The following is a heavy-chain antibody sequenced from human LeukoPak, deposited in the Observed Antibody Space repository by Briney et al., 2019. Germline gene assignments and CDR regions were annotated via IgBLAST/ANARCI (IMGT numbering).Heavy chain of an antibody. V-gene: IGHV3-30*03. CDR3: ARGARKGDDYGGFFDY. CDR1: GFTFSNHG. J-gene: IGHJ4*02. CDR2: ISYDGNKK. Sequence: GGSLRLSCTASGFTFSNHGMHWVRQAPGKGLEWVAVISYDGNKKQYADSVKGRFTISRDNSRNTLYLQMNSLRAEDTAVYYCARGARKGDDYGGFFDYWGQGTLVTVSS. D-gene: IGHD4-23*01.